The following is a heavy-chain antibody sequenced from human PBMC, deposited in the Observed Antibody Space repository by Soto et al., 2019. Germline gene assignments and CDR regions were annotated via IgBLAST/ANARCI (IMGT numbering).Heavy chain of an antibody. CDR3: ARDKRITMVRGVTNRWFDP. CDR2: INHSGST. D-gene: IGHD3-10*01. Sequence: PSETLSLTCAVYGASFSGYYWSWIRQPPGKGLEWIGEINHSGSTNYNPSLKSRVTISVDTSKNQFSLKLSSVTAADTAVYYCARDKRITMVRGVTNRWFDPWGQGTLVTVSS. J-gene: IGHJ5*02. CDR1: GASFSGYY. V-gene: IGHV4-34*01.